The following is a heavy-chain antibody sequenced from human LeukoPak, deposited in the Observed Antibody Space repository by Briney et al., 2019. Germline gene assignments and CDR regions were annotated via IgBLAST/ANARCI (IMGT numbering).Heavy chain of an antibody. CDR2: IYYSGST. CDR1: GGSISSYY. Sequence: SETLSLACTVSGGSISSYYWSWIRQPPGKGLEWSGYIYYSGSTNYNPSLKSLVTISVDTSKNQFSLKLSSVTAADTAVYYCAREAANGITIFTPHFDYWGQGTLVTVSS. V-gene: IGHV4-59*01. CDR3: AREAANGITIFTPHFDY. D-gene: IGHD3-3*01. J-gene: IGHJ4*02.